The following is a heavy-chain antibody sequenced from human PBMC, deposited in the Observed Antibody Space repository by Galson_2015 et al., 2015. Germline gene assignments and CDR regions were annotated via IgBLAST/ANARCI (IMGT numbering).Heavy chain of an antibody. J-gene: IGHJ4*02. CDR2: INPNSGDT. Sequence: SGAEVKKPGESLKTSCKASGYTFTGYYMHWVRQAPGQGLRWMGRINPNSGDTNYAQEFQGRVTLTRGTSISTAYMELSRLRSDDTAVYYCARGDTHSGSEYWGQGTLVSVSS. D-gene: IGHD6-6*01. CDR1: GYTFTGYY. CDR3: ARGDTHSGSEY. V-gene: IGHV1-2*06.